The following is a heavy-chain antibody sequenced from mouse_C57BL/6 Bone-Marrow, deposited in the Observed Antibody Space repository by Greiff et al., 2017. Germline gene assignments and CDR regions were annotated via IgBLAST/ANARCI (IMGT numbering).Heavy chain of an antibody. V-gene: IGHV1-55*01. Sequence: VKLQQPGAELVKPGASVKMSCKASGYTFTSYWITWVKQRPGQGLEWIGDIYPGSGSTNYNEKFKSKATLTVDTSSSTAYMQLSSLTSEDSAVYYCARGIYYDYGGFAYWGQGTLVTVSA. CDR1: GYTFTSYW. CDR3: ARGIYYDYGGFAY. CDR2: IYPGSGST. D-gene: IGHD2-4*01. J-gene: IGHJ3*01.